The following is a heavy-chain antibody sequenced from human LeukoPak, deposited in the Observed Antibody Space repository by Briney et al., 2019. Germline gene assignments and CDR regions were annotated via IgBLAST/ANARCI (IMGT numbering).Heavy chain of an antibody. Sequence: SEPLSLPCTVSGGSISSNDYYWSWIRQHPAKGLEWIGYIYYSESTYYTPSLKSRVTISVDTSKNQFSLKLSSVTAADTAVYYCARDRGANIAAAGTFDYWGQGTLVTVSS. CDR2: IYYSEST. CDR3: ARDRGANIAAAGTFDY. V-gene: IGHV4-31*03. D-gene: IGHD6-13*01. J-gene: IGHJ4*02. CDR1: GGSISSNDYY.